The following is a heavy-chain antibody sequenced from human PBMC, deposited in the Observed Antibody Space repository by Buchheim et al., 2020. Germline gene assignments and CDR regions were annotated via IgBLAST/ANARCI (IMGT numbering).Heavy chain of an antibody. CDR2: ISGSGAST. CDR3: ARGDSYYDFLCEY. CDR1: GFTFSSYA. Sequence: VQLVESGGGVVQPGRSLRLSCAASGFTFSSYAMHWVRQAPGKGLEWVSAISGSGASTYYADSVKGRVTISRDNSKSTLYLQMNSLRAEDTAVYYCARGDSYYDFLCEYWGQGTL. V-gene: IGHV3-23*04. J-gene: IGHJ1*01. D-gene: IGHD3-3*01.